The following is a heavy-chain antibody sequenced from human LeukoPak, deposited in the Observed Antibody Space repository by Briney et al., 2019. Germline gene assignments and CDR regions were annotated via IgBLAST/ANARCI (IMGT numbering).Heavy chain of an antibody. D-gene: IGHD6-25*01. CDR1: GGSISSSSYY. CDR3: ARQESGYYYYYGMDV. Sequence: SETLSLTCTVSGGSISSSSYYWGWIRQPPGKGLEWIGSIYYSGSTYHNPSLKSRVTISVDTSKNQFSLKLSSVTAADTAVYYCARQESGYYYYYGMDVWGQGTTVTVSS. V-gene: IGHV4-39*01. CDR2: IYYSGST. J-gene: IGHJ6*02.